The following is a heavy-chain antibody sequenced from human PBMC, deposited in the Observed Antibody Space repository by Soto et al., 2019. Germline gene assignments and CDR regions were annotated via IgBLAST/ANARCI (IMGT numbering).Heavy chain of an antibody. CDR2: IYYSGST. V-gene: IGHV4-59*01. CDR1: GDSISSSY. D-gene: IGHD5-12*01. J-gene: IGHJ5*02. CDR3: ARGYDWFDP. Sequence: PSETLSLTCSVSGDSISSSYWSWIRQPPGKGLEWIGYIYYSGSTNYNPSLKSRVTISLDTSKNRFSLKVSSVTAADTAVYYCARGYDWFDPWGQGTLVTVSS.